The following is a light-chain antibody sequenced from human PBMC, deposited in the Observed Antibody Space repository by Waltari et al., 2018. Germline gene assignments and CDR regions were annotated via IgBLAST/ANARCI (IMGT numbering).Light chain of an antibody. CDR1: ENVNNY. CDR2: KTS. V-gene: IGKV1-39*01. CDR3: QHNYDTPFT. J-gene: IGKJ3*01. Sequence: DIQMTQSPSSLSASVGDRVTITCRAGENVNNYLNRYQQKPGKAPKLLISKTSTLQSGVPSRFSGSGSGTDYTFTISSLQSEDVATYYCQHNYDTPFTFGPGTKLEIK.